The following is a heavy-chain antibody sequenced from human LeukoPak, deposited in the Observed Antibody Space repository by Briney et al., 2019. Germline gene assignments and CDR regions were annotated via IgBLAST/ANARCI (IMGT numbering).Heavy chain of an antibody. CDR3: ASVLSSSWYYFDY. V-gene: IGHV4-59*01. CDR1: GGSISSYY. CDR2: IYYSGST. Sequence: SETLSLTCTVSGGSISSYYWSWIRQPPGKGLEWIGYIYYSGSTNYNPSLKSRVTISVDTSKNQFSPKLSSVTAADTAVYYCASVLSSSWYYFDYWGQGTLVTVSS. J-gene: IGHJ4*02. D-gene: IGHD6-13*01.